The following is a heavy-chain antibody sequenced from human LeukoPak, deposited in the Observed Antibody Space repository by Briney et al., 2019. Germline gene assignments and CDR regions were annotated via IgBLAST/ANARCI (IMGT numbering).Heavy chain of an antibody. J-gene: IGHJ4*02. CDR2: IYSGGNT. V-gene: IGHV3-53*01. Sequence: GGSLRLSCTVSGFTVSSNSMSWVRQAPGKGLEWVSFIYSGGNTHYSGSVKGRFTISRDNSKNTLYLQMNSLRAEDTAVYYCARRAGEYSHPYDYWGQGTLVTVSS. D-gene: IGHD4-17*01. CDR1: GFTVSSNS. CDR3: ARRAGEYSHPYDY.